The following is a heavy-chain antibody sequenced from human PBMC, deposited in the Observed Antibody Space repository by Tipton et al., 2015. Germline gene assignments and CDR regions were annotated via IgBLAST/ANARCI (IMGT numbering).Heavy chain of an antibody. CDR3: ARGGVLAF. Sequence: QLVQSGAEVKKPGASVRVSCKASGYTFTNCDIHWVRQATGQGLEWMGWVNPDSGYSGYVQKFQGRLTMTKNTSISTAYMELSSLRSEDTAVYYCARGGVLAFWGQGSLVTVSS. V-gene: IGHV1-8*01. J-gene: IGHJ4*02. CDR1: GYTFTNCD. CDR2: VNPDSGYS.